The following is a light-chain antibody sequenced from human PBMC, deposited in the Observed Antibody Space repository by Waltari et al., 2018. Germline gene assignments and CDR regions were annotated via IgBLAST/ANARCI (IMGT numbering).Light chain of an antibody. CDR3: QHYVRLPVT. CDR1: QSVSTA. CDR2: GAS. J-gene: IGKJ1*01. V-gene: IGKV3-20*01. Sequence: DIVLTQSPGSLSSSPGERVTLSCRASQSVSTALAWYQQKPGQAPGLLIFGASNRATGIPDRFSGSGSETDFSLTISILEPEDFAVYYCQHYVRLPVTFGQGTKVEIK.